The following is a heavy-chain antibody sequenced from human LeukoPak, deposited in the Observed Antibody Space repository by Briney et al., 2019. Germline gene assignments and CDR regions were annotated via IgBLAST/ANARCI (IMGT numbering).Heavy chain of an antibody. V-gene: IGHV4-4*02. J-gene: IGHJ2*01. CDR2: IYHSGST. Sequence: SGTLSLTCAVSGGSISSSNWWSWVRQPPGKGLEWIGEIYHSGSTNYNPSLKSQVTISVDKSKNQFSLKLSSVTAADTAVYYCARGGEVLPYWYFDPWGRGTLVTVSS. CDR1: GGSISSSNW. D-gene: IGHD4/OR15-4a*01. CDR3: ARGGEVLPYWYFDP.